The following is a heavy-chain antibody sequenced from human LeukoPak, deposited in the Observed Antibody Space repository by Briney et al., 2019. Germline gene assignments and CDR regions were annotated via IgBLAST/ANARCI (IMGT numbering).Heavy chain of an antibody. CDR1: GFTFSSYG. CDR3: AKDTDWSFDF. V-gene: IGHV3-30*02. Sequence: GGSLRLSCAASGFTFSSYGMHWVRHAPGKGLEWVTSIRNDGSDKYYVDSVKGRFTISRDDSKNTVYLQMNSLRTEDTAVYHCAKDTDWSFDFWGQGTLVTVSS. J-gene: IGHJ4*02. CDR2: IRNDGSDK. D-gene: IGHD2-21*01.